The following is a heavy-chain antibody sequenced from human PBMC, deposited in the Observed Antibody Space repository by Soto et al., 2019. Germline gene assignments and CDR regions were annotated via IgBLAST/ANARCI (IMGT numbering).Heavy chain of an antibody. J-gene: IGHJ6*02. V-gene: IGHV4-59*01. D-gene: IGHD3-22*01. CDR1: GGSIGPYY. CDR3: ARVWLYYYSSGDPGAYGMYF. CDR2: IYYSGNT. Sequence: PSETLSLTCTVSGGSIGPYYWSWIRQPPGKGLEWIGYIYYSGNTEYNPSLKSRVTISVDTSKNQFSLKLSSVTAADTAVYYCARVWLYYYSSGDPGAYGMYFWAQGTAVTVSS.